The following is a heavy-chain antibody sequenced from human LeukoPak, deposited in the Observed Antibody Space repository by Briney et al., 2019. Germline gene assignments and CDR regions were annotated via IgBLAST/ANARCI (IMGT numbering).Heavy chain of an antibody. CDR3: ARDKIGYSSGYYRAFDY. CDR1: GGSISSYY. CDR2: IYYSGST. Sequence: SETLSLTCTVSGGSISSYYWSWIRQPPGKGLEWIGYIYYSGSTNYNPSLKSRVTISVDTSKNQFSLKLSSVTAADTAVYYCARDKIGYSSGYYRAFDYWGQGTLVTVSS. V-gene: IGHV4-59*01. D-gene: IGHD3-22*01. J-gene: IGHJ4*02.